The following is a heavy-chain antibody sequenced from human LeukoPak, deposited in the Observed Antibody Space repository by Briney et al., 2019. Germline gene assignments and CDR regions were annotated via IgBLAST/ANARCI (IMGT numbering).Heavy chain of an antibody. J-gene: IGHJ6*03. Sequence: ASVKVSCKASGYTFTSYYMHWVRQAPGQGLEWMGIINPSGGSTSYAQKSQGRVTMTRDTSTSTVYMELSSLRSEDTAVYYCARDWESYYYMDVWGKGTTVTVSS. CDR2: INPSGGST. D-gene: IGHD1-26*01. V-gene: IGHV1-46*01. CDR1: GYTFTSYY. CDR3: ARDWESYYYMDV.